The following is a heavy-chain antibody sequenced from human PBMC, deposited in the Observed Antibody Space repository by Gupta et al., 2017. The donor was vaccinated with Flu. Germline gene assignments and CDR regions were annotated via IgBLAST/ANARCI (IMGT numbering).Heavy chain of an antibody. CDR2: INPHSGTT. Sequence: QVQLVQSGAEVKKPGASVRVSCKTSGYTFTSYYIHWVRQAPGQGLEWVGRINPHSGTTNYEQKFQGRVTVSMDTSISTAVMDLSSLTSDDTAVYYCAREKHCSTASCYRWFDPWGQGTLVTVSS. V-gene: IGHV1-2*06. J-gene: IGHJ5*02. D-gene: IGHD2-2*02. CDR1: GYTFTSYY. CDR3: AREKHCSTASCYRWFDP.